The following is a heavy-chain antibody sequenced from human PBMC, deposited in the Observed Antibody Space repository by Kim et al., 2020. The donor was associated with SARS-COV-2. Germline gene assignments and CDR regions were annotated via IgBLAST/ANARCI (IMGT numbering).Heavy chain of an antibody. CDR2: IRITDSFI. D-gene: IGHD4-17*01. Sequence: GGSLRLSCAASRFTLSDYYMNWIRQAPGKGLEWISYIRITDSFIYYADSVKGRFSISWDNAKKSLYLQMNSLRAEDTAVYYCARAVLGDSHWYFDLWGRGTLVTVSS. V-gene: IGHV3-11*01. CDR1: RFTLSDYY. J-gene: IGHJ2*01. CDR3: ARAVLGDSHWYFDL.